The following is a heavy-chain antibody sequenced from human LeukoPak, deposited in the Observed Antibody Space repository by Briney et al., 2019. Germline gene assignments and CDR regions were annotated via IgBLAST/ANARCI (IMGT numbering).Heavy chain of an antibody. CDR3: AREGNSVLRFLEWHQDAFDI. Sequence: GGSLRLSCAASGFTFSSYWMSWVRQAPGKGLEWVANIKQDGSEKYYVDPVKGRFTISRDNAKNSLYLQMNSLRAEDTAVYYCAREGNSVLRFLEWHQDAFDIWGQGTMVTVSS. CDR1: GFTFSSYW. CDR2: IKQDGSEK. V-gene: IGHV3-7*01. D-gene: IGHD3-3*01. J-gene: IGHJ3*02.